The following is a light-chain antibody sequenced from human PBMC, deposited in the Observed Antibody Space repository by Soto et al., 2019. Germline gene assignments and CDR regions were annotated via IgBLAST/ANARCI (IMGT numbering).Light chain of an antibody. V-gene: IGKV3-15*01. CDR1: QSVSSN. Sequence: VVLTQSPGTLSLSPGESATVSCSARQSVSSNLAWYQQKPGQAHRLLIYGASTRATGIPARFSGSGSGTEFTLTISSLQSEDFAVYYCQQYNNWPRTFGQGTKVDIK. CDR2: GAS. J-gene: IGKJ1*01. CDR3: QQYNNWPRT.